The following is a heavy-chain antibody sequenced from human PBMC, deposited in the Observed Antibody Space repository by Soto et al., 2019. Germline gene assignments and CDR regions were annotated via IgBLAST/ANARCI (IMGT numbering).Heavy chain of an antibody. CDR3: ATAPETYHQIGYLPYWLDP. CDR2: INHSGST. D-gene: IGHD3-22*01. J-gene: IGHJ5*02. Sequence: TSATRSLTCSVDGWSFSVYYLSWLRQPPGKGLEWIGEINHSGSTNYNPSLKSRVTISVDTSKRQFSLRLDSVTASDSGVYYCATAPETYHQIGYLPYWLDPWGRGTLVTVSS. V-gene: IGHV4-34*01. CDR1: GWSFSVYY.